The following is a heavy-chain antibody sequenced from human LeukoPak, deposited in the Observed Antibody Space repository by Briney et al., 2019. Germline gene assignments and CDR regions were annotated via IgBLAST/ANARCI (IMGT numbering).Heavy chain of an antibody. CDR2: IKQDGSEK. Sequence: GGSLRLSCAASGFTFSSYWMSWVRQAPGKGLEWVANIKQDGSEKYYVDSVKGRFTISRDNSKNTLYLQINSLRAEDTAVYYCARNMVRGRAQMDYWGQGTLVTVSS. D-gene: IGHD3-10*01. CDR1: GFTFSSYW. V-gene: IGHV3-7*03. J-gene: IGHJ4*02. CDR3: ARNMVRGRAQMDY.